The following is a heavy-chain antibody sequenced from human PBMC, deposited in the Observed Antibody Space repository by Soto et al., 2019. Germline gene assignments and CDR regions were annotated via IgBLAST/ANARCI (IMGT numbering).Heavy chain of an antibody. D-gene: IGHD5-12*01. CDR2: ISGSGGTT. CDR3: EKDVRSVAL. V-gene: IGHV3-23*01. Sequence: HPGGPVRLSSAASGFTFSSYAMSWVSQPPGKRLEGVSAISGSGGTTYYADSAQGRFTISTDNYTNTMSLPMRSLSAADTAVYYCEKDVRSVALWAPGT. J-gene: IGHJ4*02. CDR1: GFTFSSYA.